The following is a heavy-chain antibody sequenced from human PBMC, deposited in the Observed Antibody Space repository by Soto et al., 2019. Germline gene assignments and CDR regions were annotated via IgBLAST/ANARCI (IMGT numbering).Heavy chain of an antibody. V-gene: IGHV3-33*01. CDR3: ARGSGHYYYYMDV. Sequence: GGSLRLSCAASGFTFNTYGRHWVRQAPGKGLEWVALIWYDGTNEYYADSVKGRFTISRDNSKNTLYLQVNSLRAEDTAVYYCARGSGHYYYYMDVWGKGTTVTVSS. D-gene: IGHD3-3*01. J-gene: IGHJ6*03. CDR2: IWYDGTNE. CDR1: GFTFNTYG.